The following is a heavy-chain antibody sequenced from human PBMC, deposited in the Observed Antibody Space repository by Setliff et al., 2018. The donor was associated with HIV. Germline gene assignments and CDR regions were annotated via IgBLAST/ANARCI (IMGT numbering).Heavy chain of an antibody. Sequence: ASVKVSCKASGYTFTGYYMHWVRQAPGQGLEWMGWINPNSGGTNYAQKFQGRVTMTRDTSISTAYMELSRLRSDDTAVYYCARDMFEIWERSLAKGDEFDPWGQGSLVTVS. J-gene: IGHJ5*02. D-gene: IGHD3-10*02. V-gene: IGHV1-2*02. CDR2: INPNSGGT. CDR3: ARDMFEIWERSLAKGDEFDP. CDR1: GYTFTGYY.